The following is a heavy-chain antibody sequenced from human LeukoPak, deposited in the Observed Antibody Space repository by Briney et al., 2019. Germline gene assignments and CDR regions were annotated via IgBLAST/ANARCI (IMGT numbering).Heavy chain of an antibody. J-gene: IGHJ4*02. D-gene: IGHD4-11*01. V-gene: IGHV3-21*01. CDR1: GFTFSSYS. Sequence: PGGSLRPSCAASGFTFSSYSMNWVRQAPGKGLEWVSSISSSSSYIYYADSVKGRFTISRDNAENSLYLQMNSLRAEDTAVYYCARDLTTVSSFDYWGQGTLVTVSS. CDR3: ARDLTTVSSFDY. CDR2: ISSSSSYI.